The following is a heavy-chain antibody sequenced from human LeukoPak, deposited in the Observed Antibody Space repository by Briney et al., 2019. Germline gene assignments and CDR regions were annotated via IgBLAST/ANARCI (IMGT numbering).Heavy chain of an antibody. CDR2: INPNSGGT. V-gene: IGHV1-2*02. CDR3: ARGLEPYYYDSSGYCH. Sequence: ASVKVSCKASGYTFTGYYMHWVRQAPGQGLEWMGWINPNSGGTNYAQKFQGRVTMTRDTSISTAYMELSRLRSDDTAVYYCARGLEPYYYDSSGYCHWGQGTLVTVSS. D-gene: IGHD3-22*01. J-gene: IGHJ4*02. CDR1: GYTFTGYY.